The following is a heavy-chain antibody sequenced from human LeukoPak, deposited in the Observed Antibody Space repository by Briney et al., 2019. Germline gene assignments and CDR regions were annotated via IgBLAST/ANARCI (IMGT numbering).Heavy chain of an antibody. Sequence: GASVKVSCKASGYTFTSYDINWVRQATGQGLEWMGWMNPNSGNTGYAQKFQGRVTMTRNTSISTAYMELSSLRSEDTAAYYCARGSRGFTIFGVVTTQYYFDYWGQGTLVTVSS. V-gene: IGHV1-8*01. CDR3: ARGSRGFTIFGVVTTQYYFDY. D-gene: IGHD3-3*01. CDR2: MNPNSGNT. J-gene: IGHJ4*02. CDR1: GYTFTSYD.